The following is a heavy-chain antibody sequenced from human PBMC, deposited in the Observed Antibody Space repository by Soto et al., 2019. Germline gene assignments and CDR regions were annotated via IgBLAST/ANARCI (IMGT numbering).Heavy chain of an antibody. V-gene: IGHV4-59*01. Sequence: ETLSLTCTVSGGSISPFYWSWVRQPPGKGLEWIGYLYYSGNTNYNPSLKSRVTISVDASKNQVSLRLTSVTAADTAVYYCARVGGVAARTFDYWRQGTVVTVSS. CDR1: GGSISPFY. J-gene: IGHJ4*02. CDR3: ARVGGVAARTFDY. D-gene: IGHD2-15*01. CDR2: LYYSGNT.